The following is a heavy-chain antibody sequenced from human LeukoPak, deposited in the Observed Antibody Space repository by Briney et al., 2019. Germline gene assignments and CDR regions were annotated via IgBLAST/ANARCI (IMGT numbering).Heavy chain of an antibody. CDR2: INVEGNYI. J-gene: IGHJ4*02. CDR1: GFTFSSYA. D-gene: IGHD3-22*01. Sequence: PGGSLRLSCAASGFTFSSYAMSWVRQAPGKGLVWVARINVEGNYIDYAESVKGRFTISRDSAKNTLYLQMNSVRAEDTAVYSCARDLTGPYDHWGQGTLVTVSS. V-gene: IGHV3-74*01. CDR3: ARDLTGPYDH.